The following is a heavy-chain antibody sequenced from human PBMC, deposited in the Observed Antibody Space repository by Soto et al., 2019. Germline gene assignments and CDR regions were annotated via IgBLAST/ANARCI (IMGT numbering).Heavy chain of an antibody. J-gene: IGHJ4*02. CDR2: FDPEDGET. CDR3: ASYPTSTGRGWFYFDY. CDR1: GYTLTELS. Sequence: QVQLVQSGAEVKKPGASVKVSCKVSGYTLTELSMHWVRQAPGKGLEWMGGFDPEDGETIYAQKFQGRVTMTEDTSTDTVYTEVSSLRSEHTAVDYCASYPTSTGRGWFYFDYWGQGTLVTVSS. V-gene: IGHV1-24*01. D-gene: IGHD6-19*01.